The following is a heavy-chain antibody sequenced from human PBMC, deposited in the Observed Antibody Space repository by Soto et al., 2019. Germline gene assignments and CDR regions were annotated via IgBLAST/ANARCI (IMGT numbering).Heavy chain of an antibody. CDR1: GFTFSSYG. V-gene: IGHV3-30*18. Sequence: PVGSLRLSCAASGFTFSSYGMHWVRQAPGKGLEWVAVISYDGSNKYYADSVKGRFTISRDNSKNTLYLQMNSLRAEDTAVYYCAKDGDYGDYMVDYWGQGTLVTVSS. CDR2: ISYDGSNK. CDR3: AKDGDYGDYMVDY. D-gene: IGHD4-17*01. J-gene: IGHJ4*02.